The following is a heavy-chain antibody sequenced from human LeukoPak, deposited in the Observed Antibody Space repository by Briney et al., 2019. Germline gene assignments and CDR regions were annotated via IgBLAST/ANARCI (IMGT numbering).Heavy chain of an antibody. V-gene: IGHV3-23*01. J-gene: IGHJ4*02. CDR2: ISGSGGST. CDR3: AKVSRSILLFDY. Sequence: PGGSLRPSCAASGFTFSSYAMSWVRQAPGKGLEWVSAISGSGGSTYYADSVKGRFTISRDNSKNTLYLQMNSLRAEDTAVYYCAKVSRSILLFDYWGQGTLVTVSS. CDR1: GFTFSSYA. D-gene: IGHD6-6*01.